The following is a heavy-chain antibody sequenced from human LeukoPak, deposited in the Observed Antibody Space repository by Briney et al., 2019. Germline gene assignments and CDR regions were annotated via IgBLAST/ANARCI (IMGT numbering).Heavy chain of an antibody. Sequence: GGSLRLSCAASGFTFSGSATHWVRQASGKGLEWVGRIRSKANSYATAYAASVKGRFTISRDDSKNTAYLQMNSLKTEDTAVYYCTRIVGATDYYYYYAMDVWGQGTTVTVSS. J-gene: IGHJ6*02. CDR1: GFTFSGSA. D-gene: IGHD1-26*01. V-gene: IGHV3-73*01. CDR3: TRIVGATDYYYYYAMDV. CDR2: IRSKANSYAT.